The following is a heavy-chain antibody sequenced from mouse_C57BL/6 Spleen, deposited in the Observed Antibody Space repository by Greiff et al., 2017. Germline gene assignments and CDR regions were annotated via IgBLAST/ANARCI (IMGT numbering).Heavy chain of an antibody. CDR3: ASEAVVDPPYFDV. CDR2: IYPGDGDT. V-gene: IGHV1-82*01. CDR1: GYAFSSPW. J-gene: IGHJ1*03. D-gene: IGHD1-1*01. Sequence: QVQLQQSGPELVKPGASVKIFCKASGYAFSSPWITWVKQRPGKGLEWIGRIYPGDGDTNYNGKFKGKATLTADKSSSTAYMQLSSLTSEDSAVYFCASEAVVDPPYFDVWGTGTTVTVSS.